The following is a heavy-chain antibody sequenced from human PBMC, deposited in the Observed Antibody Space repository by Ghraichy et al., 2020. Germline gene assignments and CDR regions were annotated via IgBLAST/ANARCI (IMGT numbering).Heavy chain of an antibody. J-gene: IGHJ3*02. CDR1: GDSINSGGYY. D-gene: IGHD3-10*02. CDR3: ARELFGVGGYFDI. CDR2: IYYSGTT. V-gene: IGHV4-31*03. Sequence: LRLSCTVSGDSINSGGYYWSWIRHHPGKGLEWIGYIYYSGTTYYNPSLKSRLTISVDTSKSQFSLKLSSVTAADTAVYYCARELFGVGGYFDIWGQGTMVTVSS.